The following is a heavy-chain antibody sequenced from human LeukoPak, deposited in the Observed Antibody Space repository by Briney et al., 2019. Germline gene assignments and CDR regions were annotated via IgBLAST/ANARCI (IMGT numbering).Heavy chain of an antibody. D-gene: IGHD2-2*01. Sequence: PGGSLRLSCAASGFTFSSYAMSWVRQAPGKGLEWVSAISGSGGSTYYADSVKGRFTISRDNSKNTLYLQMNSLRDEDTAVYYCAKWIDIVVVPAAMSPRGSGSPLDYWGQGTLVTVSS. CDR3: AKWIDIVVVPAAMSPRGSGSPLDY. CDR2: ISGSGGST. V-gene: IGHV3-23*01. CDR1: GFTFSSYA. J-gene: IGHJ4*02.